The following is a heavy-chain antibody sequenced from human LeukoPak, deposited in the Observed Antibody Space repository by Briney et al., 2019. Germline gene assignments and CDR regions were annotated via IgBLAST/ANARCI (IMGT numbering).Heavy chain of an antibody. D-gene: IGHD3-22*01. CDR3: ARGYDSSAYYPFNY. CDR2: ISDSGST. Sequence: LETLSLTCTVSGGSISSYYWSWIRQSPGRGLEWIGYISDSGSTNYNPSLKSRVTISVDTSKNQFSLMLSSVTAADTAVYYCARGYDSSAYYPFNYWGQGTLVTVSS. CDR1: GGSISSYY. J-gene: IGHJ4*02. V-gene: IGHV4-59*01.